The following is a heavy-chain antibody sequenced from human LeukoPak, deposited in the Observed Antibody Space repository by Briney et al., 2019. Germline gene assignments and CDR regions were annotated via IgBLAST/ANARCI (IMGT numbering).Heavy chain of an antibody. J-gene: IGHJ4*02. CDR1: GNYW. CDR3: TKDRIGKNHGDYDSIDY. Sequence: GGSLRLSCAASGNYWMHWVRQAPGKGLEWVSGISWNSDDIGYADSVKGRFTISRDNAKNSLYLQMNSLRPEDTALYYCTKDRIGKNHGDYDSIDYWGQGTLVTVSS. D-gene: IGHD4-17*01. CDR2: ISWNSDDI. V-gene: IGHV3-9*01.